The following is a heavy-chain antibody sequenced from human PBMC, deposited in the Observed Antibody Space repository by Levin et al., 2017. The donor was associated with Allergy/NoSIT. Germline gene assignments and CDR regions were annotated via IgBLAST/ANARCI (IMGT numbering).Heavy chain of an antibody. D-gene: IGHD2-15*01. CDR3: ARDSSALN. CDR1: GFTFSSYS. CDR2: ISGSTTTI. Sequence: SCAASGFTFSSYSMNWVRQAPGKGLEWVSYISGSTTTIYYADSVKGRFTISRDNAKNSLHLQMNSLRAEDTAVYYCARDSSALNWGQGTLVTVSS. V-gene: IGHV3-48*01. J-gene: IGHJ4*02.